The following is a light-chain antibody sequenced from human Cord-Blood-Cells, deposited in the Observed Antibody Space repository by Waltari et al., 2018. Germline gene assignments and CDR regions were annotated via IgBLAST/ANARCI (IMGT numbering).Light chain of an antibody. CDR3: QSADSSGTYVV. Sequence: SYELTQPPSVSVSPGQTARITCSGDALPKQYAYWYQQKLGQAPVLVIYKDSERPSGIPELFSGSSSGTTVTLTISGVQAEDEADYYCQSADSSGTYVVFGGGTKLTVL. CDR2: KDS. CDR1: ALPKQY. J-gene: IGLJ2*01. V-gene: IGLV3-25*03.